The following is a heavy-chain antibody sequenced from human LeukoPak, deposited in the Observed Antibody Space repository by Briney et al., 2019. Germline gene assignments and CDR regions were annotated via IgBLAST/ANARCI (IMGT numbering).Heavy chain of an antibody. D-gene: IGHD1/OR15-1a*01. V-gene: IGHV5-51*01. J-gene: IGHJ4*02. CDR3: ARAITGTDRLGDY. CDR1: GYSFTSYW. Sequence: GASLKLSCKGSGYSFTSYWIGWVRQMHGKGLEWMGIIYPGDSDTRYSPSFQGQVTISTDKSISTAYLQWSSLKASDTAMYYCARAITGTDRLGDYWGQGTLVTVSS. CDR2: IYPGDSDT.